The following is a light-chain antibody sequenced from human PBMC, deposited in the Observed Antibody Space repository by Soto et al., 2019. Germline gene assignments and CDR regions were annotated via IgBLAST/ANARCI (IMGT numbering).Light chain of an antibody. CDR1: QSISTW. Sequence: DIQVTQSPSTLSASVGDRVTITCRASQSISTWLAWYQQKPGKAPKLLIYDASILETGVPSRFSGSGSGTEFTLTISSLEPEDIATYYCQQYDSLPLTFGQGTRLEIK. CDR3: QQYDSLPLT. CDR2: DAS. V-gene: IGKV1-5*01. J-gene: IGKJ5*01.